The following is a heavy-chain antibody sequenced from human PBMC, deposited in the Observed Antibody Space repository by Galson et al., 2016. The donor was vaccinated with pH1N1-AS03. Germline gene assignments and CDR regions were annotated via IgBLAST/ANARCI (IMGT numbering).Heavy chain of an antibody. J-gene: IGHJ4*02. CDR1: GFTFGDYY. D-gene: IGHD3-9*01. CDR3: ARGWYDIWTGYLVDPFDY. CDR2: ITSSGGSGSTI. V-gene: IGHV3-11*01. Sequence: SLRLSCAASGFTFGDYYMSWIRQAPGKGLEWISCITSSGGSGSTIYYADSVKGRFTISRDNAKTSLYLQMNSLRADDTAVYFCARGWYDIWTGYLVDPFDYWGQGALVTVSS.